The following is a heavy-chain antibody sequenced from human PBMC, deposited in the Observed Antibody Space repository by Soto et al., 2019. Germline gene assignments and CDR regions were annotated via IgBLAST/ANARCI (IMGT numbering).Heavy chain of an antibody. J-gene: IGHJ5*02. CDR1: GYTFTSYD. V-gene: IGHV1-8*01. Sequence: GASVKVSCKASGYTFTSYDINWVRQATGQGLEWVGWMNPNSGNTGYAQKFQGRVTMTRNTSISTAYMELSSLRSEDTAVYYCARNYQYQLLGRFDPWGQGTLVTSPQ. D-gene: IGHD2-2*01. CDR3: ARNYQYQLLGRFDP. CDR2: MNPNSGNT.